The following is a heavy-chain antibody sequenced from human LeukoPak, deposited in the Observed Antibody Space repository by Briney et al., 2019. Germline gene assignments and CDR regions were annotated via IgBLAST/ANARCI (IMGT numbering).Heavy chain of an antibody. V-gene: IGHV3-9*01. CDR1: GFTFYDYA. D-gene: IGHD6-19*01. CDR3: AKDADVTGRSGWSFDY. J-gene: IGHJ4*02. CDR2: ISWNSGSI. Sequence: PGGSLRLSCAASGFTFYDYAMHWVRHAPGKGLEWVSGISWNSGSIVYVDSVRGRFTISRDNAKNSLYLQMNSLRAVDTALYYCAKDADVTGRSGWSFDYWGQGTLVTVSS.